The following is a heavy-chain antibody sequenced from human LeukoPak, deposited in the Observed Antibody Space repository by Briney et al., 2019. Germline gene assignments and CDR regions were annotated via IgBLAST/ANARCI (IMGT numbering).Heavy chain of an antibody. J-gene: IGHJ4*02. CDR3: ARGYCYGSGSYYADY. CDR2: INHSGST. CDR1: GGSFSGYY. V-gene: IGHV4-34*01. Sequence: SETLSLTCAVYGGSFSGYYWSWIRQPPEKGLEWIGEINHSGSTNYNPSLKSRVTISVDTSKNQFSLKLNSVTAADTAVYYCARGYCYGSGSYYADYWGQGTLVTVSS. D-gene: IGHD3-10*01.